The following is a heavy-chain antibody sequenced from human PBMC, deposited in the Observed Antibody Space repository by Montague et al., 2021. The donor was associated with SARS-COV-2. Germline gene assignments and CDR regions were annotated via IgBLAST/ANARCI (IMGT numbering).Heavy chain of an antibody. CDR3: ARDTYYYGSGSYYYGMDA. D-gene: IGHD3-10*01. V-gene: IGHV3-7*01. CDR2: IKQDGSEK. CDR1: GFTFSSYA. Sequence: SLRLSCAASGFTFSSYAMHWVRQAPGKGLEWVANIKQDGSEKYYVDSVKGRFTISRDNAKNSLYLQMNSLRAEDTAVYYCARDTYYYGSGSYYYGMDAWGQGTTVTVSS. J-gene: IGHJ6*02.